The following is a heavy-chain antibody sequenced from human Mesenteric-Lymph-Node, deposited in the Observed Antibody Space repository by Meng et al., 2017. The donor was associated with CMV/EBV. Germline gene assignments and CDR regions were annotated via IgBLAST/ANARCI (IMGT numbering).Heavy chain of an antibody. CDR2: INPNSGGT. CDR3: ARGGMVAAPPLYYGLDV. Sequence: ASVKVSCKASGYTFTDSYIHWVRQAPGQGLEWMGWINPNSGGTNYAQKFQGRVTMTRDTSISTAYMELSRLRSDDTAVYYCARGGMVAAPPLYYGLDVWGQGTTVTVSS. J-gene: IGHJ6*02. CDR1: GYTFTDSY. D-gene: IGHD6-13*01. V-gene: IGHV1-2*02.